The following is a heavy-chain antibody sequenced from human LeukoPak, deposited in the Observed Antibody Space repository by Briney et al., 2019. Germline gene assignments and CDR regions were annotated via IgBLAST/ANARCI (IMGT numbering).Heavy chain of an antibody. V-gene: IGHV3-21*01. J-gene: IGHJ4*02. CDR2: ISGSGDHT. CDR3: AREGSSSWYRGRLDY. Sequence: GGSLRLSCAASGFTFSNYAMNWVRQAPGKGLEWVSGISGSGDHTYYADSVKGRFTISRDNAKNSLYLQMNSLRAEDTAVYYCAREGSSSWYRGRLDYWGQGTLVTVSS. D-gene: IGHD6-13*01. CDR1: GFTFSNYA.